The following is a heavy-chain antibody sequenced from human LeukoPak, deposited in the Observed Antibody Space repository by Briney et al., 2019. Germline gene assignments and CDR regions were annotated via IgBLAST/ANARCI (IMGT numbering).Heavy chain of an antibody. D-gene: IGHD2-15*01. V-gene: IGHV5-51*01. CDR2: IYPADCDN. CDR3: ARQSDSDSPFDY. CDR1: GYTFTSYW. Sequence: GESLKISCKAPGYTFTSYWIGWVRQMHGRGLKWMGVIYPADCDNKYGPSFQGQVTISADKSISTSYVLWSSLKASDTATYCCARQSDSDSPFDYWGQGTLVTVSS. J-gene: IGHJ4*02.